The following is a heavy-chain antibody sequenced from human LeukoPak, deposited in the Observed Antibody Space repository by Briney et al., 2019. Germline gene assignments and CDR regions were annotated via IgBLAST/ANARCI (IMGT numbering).Heavy chain of an antibody. CDR1: GGTFSSYA. D-gene: IGHD1-1*01. CDR3: ARDSPYNWNDVDAFDI. V-gene: IGHV1-69*13. Sequence: SVKLSCKASGGTFSSYAISWVRQALGQGLEWMGGIIPIFGTANYAQKFQGRVTITADESTSTAYMELSSLRSEDTAVYYCARDSPYNWNDVDAFDIWGQGTMVTVSS. CDR2: IIPIFGTA. J-gene: IGHJ3*02.